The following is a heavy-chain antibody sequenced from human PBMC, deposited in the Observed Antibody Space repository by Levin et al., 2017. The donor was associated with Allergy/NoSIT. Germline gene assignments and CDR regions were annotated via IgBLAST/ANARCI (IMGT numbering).Heavy chain of an antibody. CDR2: IIPIFGTA. J-gene: IGHJ6*02. CDR1: GGTFSSYA. CDR3: ARDRPINLYCSSTSCLYGMDV. D-gene: IGHD2-2*01. Sequence: KISCKASGGTFSSYAISWVRQAPGQGLEWMGGIIPIFGTANYAQKFQGRVTITADESTSTAYMELSSLRSEDTAVYYCARDRPINLYCSSTSCLYGMDVWGQGTTVTVSS. V-gene: IGHV1-69*01.